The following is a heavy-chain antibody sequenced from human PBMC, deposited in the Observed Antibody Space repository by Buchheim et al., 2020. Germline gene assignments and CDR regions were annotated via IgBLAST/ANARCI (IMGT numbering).Heavy chain of an antibody. CDR2: IWYDGSNK. CDR1: GFTFSSYG. D-gene: IGHD3-22*01. CDR3: ARDRSLPDSSGYYHFYYYYGMDV. V-gene: IGHV3-33*01. J-gene: IGHJ6*02. Sequence: QVQLVESGGGVVQPGRSLRLSCAASGFTFSSYGMHWVRQAPGKGLEWVAVIWYDGSNKYYADSVKGRFTISRDNSKNTLYLQTNSLRAEDTAVYYCARDRSLPDSSGYYHFYYYYGMDVWGQGTT.